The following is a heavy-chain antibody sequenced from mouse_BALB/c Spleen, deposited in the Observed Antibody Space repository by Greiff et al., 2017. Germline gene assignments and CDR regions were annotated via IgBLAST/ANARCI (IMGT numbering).Heavy chain of an antibody. CDR2: INSNGGST. J-gene: IGHJ4*01. CDR1: GFTFSSYG. Sequence: VQVVESGGGLVQPGGSLKLSCAASGFTFSSYGMSWVRQTPDKRLELVATINSNGGSTYYPDSVKGRFTISRDNAKNTLYLQMSSLKSEDTAMYYCAREGSYAMDYWGQGTSVTVSS. CDR3: AREGSYAMDY. V-gene: IGHV5-6-3*01.